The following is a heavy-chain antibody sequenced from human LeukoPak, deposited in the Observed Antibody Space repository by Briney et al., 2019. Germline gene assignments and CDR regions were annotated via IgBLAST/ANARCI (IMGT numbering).Heavy chain of an antibody. V-gene: IGHV4-4*09. D-gene: IGHD2-2*01. CDR1: GGSISSYY. J-gene: IGHJ3*02. CDR3: ARQKPRYCSSTSCSHANAFDI. Sequence: PSETLSLTCTVSGGSISSYYWSWIRQPPGKGLEWIGYIYTSGSTNYNPSLKSRVTISVDTSKNQFSLKLSSVTAADTAVYYCARQKPRYCSSTSCSHANAFDIWGQGTMVTVSS. CDR2: IYTSGST.